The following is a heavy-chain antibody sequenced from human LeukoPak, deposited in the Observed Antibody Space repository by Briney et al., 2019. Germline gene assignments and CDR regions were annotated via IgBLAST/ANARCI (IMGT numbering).Heavy chain of an antibody. V-gene: IGHV1-18*01. D-gene: IGHD2-2*01. CDR2: ISAYNGNT. Sequence: ASVKVSCKASGYTFTSYGISWVRQAPGQGLEWMGWISAYNGNTNYAQKLQGRVTMTTDTSTSTAYMELRSLRSDDTAVYYCATNPFCSSTSCFHDYWGQGTLVTVSS. CDR1: GYTFTSYG. CDR3: ATNPFCSSTSCFHDY. J-gene: IGHJ4*02.